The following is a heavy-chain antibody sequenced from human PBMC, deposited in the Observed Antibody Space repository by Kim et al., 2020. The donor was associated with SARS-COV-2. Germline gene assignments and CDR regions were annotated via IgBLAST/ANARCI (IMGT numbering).Heavy chain of an antibody. Sequence: GGSLRLSCAASGFTFSSYAMHWVRQAPGKGLEWVAVISYDGSNKYYADSVKGRFTISRDNSKNTLYLQMNSLRAEDTAVYYCARTPKEMATIGTDYWGQGTLVTVSS. D-gene: IGHD5-12*01. CDR1: GFTFSSYA. CDR3: ARTPKEMATIGTDY. CDR2: ISYDGSNK. J-gene: IGHJ4*02. V-gene: IGHV3-30*04.